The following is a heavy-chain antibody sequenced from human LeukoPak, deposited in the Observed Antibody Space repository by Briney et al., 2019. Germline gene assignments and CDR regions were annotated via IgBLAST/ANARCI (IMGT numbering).Heavy chain of an antibody. Sequence: ASVKVSCTASGYTFTSYDINWVRQAPGQGLEWMGWMGANSGNTGYAQKFQGRVTMTRNTSISTAYMELSSLRSEDTAMYYCARGRYDSSGYFTYWGQGTLVTVSS. J-gene: IGHJ4*02. CDR1: GYTFTSYD. V-gene: IGHV1-8*01. CDR2: MGANSGNT. D-gene: IGHD3-22*01. CDR3: ARGRYDSSGYFTY.